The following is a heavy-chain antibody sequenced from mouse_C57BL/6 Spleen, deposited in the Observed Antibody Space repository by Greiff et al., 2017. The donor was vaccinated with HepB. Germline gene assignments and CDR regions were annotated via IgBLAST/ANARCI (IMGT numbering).Heavy chain of an antibody. J-gene: IGHJ2*01. V-gene: IGHV1-81*01. CDR3: ARWDSSGLFDY. D-gene: IGHD3-2*02. CDR1: GYTFTSYG. Sequence: VQVVESGAELARPGASVKLSCKASGYTFTSYGISWVKQRTGQGLEWIGEIYPRSGNTYYNEKFKGKATLTADKSSSTAYMELRSLTSEDSAVYFCARWDSSGLFDYWGQGTTLTVSS. CDR2: IYPRSGNT.